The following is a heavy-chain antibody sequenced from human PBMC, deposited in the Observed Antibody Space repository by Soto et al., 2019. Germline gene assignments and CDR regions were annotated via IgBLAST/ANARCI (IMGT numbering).Heavy chain of an antibody. Sequence: ASVKVSCKVSGYTLTELSMHWVRQAPGKGLEWMGGFDPEDGETIYAQKFQGRVTMTEDTSTDTAYMELSSLRSEDTAVYYCATYCSGGSCFDYWGQGTLVTVSS. V-gene: IGHV1-24*01. CDR3: ATYCSGGSCFDY. D-gene: IGHD2-15*01. CDR2: FDPEDGET. CDR1: GYTLTELS. J-gene: IGHJ4*02.